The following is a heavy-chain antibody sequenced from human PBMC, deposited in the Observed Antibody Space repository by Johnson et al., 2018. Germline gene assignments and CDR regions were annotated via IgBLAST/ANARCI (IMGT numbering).Heavy chain of an antibody. V-gene: IGHV3-21*01. CDR2: IYYSSNHI. D-gene: IGHD5-24*01. CDR1: GFTFSNYN. Sequence: VQLVESGGGLVKPGGSLRLSCAASGFTFSNYNMNWVRQAPGKGLEWVSCIYYSSNHIYYADSLKGRFTISRDNAKNSLSLQMNSLRAEDTAVYYCAREPYDGYNFGIDYWGQGTLVTVSS. CDR3: AREPYDGYNFGIDY. J-gene: IGHJ4*02.